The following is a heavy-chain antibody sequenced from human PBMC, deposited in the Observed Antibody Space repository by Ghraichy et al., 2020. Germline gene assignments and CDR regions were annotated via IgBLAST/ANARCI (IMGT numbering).Heavy chain of an antibody. CDR2: IYYSGST. D-gene: IGHD4-17*01. CDR3: ARDSGGGYGDGLRG. Sequence: SETLSLTCTVSGGSISSYYWSWIRQPPGKGLEWIGYIYYSGSTNYNPSLKSRVTISVDTSKNQFSLKLSSVTAADTAVYYCARDSGGGYGDGLRGWGQGTLVTVSS. J-gene: IGHJ4*02. V-gene: IGHV4-59*01. CDR1: GGSISSYY.